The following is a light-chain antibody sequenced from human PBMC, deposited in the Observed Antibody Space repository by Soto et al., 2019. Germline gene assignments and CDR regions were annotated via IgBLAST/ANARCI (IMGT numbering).Light chain of an antibody. V-gene: IGKV1-39*01. Sequence: DIQMTQSPSSLSASVGDRVTITCRASQSVGTYLSWYQQKQGKAPKLLINVASTLQSGVPSRFSGSGSGTDFTLAISSLQPEDFATYYCQHSSSTPQTFGGGTRVEIK. CDR3: QHSSSTPQT. CDR1: QSVGTY. J-gene: IGKJ4*01. CDR2: VAS.